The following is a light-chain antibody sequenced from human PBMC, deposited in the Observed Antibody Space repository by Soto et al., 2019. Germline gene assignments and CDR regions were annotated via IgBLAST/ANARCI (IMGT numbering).Light chain of an antibody. CDR1: SSNIGNNY. Sequence: QSALTQPPSMSAAPGQKVTISCSGSSSNIGNNYVSWYQLLPGTAPKLLIYDNDRRPSGIPDRFSGSRSGTSATLDITGLQTGDEADYYCGTWDSRLSAVFGGGTKVTVL. CDR3: GTWDSRLSAV. J-gene: IGLJ2*01. V-gene: IGLV1-51*01. CDR2: DND.